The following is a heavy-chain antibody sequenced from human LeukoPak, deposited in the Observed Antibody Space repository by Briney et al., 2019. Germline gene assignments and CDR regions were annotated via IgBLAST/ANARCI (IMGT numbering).Heavy chain of an antibody. V-gene: IGHV1-69*13. CDR1: GGTFSSYA. CDR2: IIPIFGTA. D-gene: IGHD3-22*01. CDR3: AREHDVSQYYYDSSGYYPLDY. J-gene: IGHJ4*02. Sequence: SVKVPCKASGGTFSSYAISWVRQAPGQGLEWMGGIIPIFGTANYAQEFQGRVTITADESTSTAYMELSSLRSEDTAVYYCAREHDVSQYYYDSSGYYPLDYWGQGTLVTVSS.